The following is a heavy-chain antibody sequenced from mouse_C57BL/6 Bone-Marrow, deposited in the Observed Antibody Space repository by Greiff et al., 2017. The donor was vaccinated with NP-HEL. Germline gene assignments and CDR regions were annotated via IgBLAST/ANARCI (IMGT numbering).Heavy chain of an antibody. CDR1: GYTFTDHT. J-gene: IGHJ2*01. Sequence: QVQLQQSDAELVKPGASVKISCKVSGYTFTDHTIHWMKQRPEQGLEWIGYIYPRDGSTKYNEKFKGKATLTADKSYSTADMQLNSLTSEDSAVDVRAREGGSRYVWVYFDYWGQGTTLTVSS. V-gene: IGHV1-78*01. CDR2: IYPRDGST. CDR3: AREGGSRYVWVYFDY. D-gene: IGHD1-1*01.